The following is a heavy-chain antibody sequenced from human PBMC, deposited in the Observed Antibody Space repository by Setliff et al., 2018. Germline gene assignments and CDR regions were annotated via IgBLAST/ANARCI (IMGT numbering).Heavy chain of an antibody. D-gene: IGHD4-17*01. V-gene: IGHV1-2*06. J-gene: IGHJ4*02. CDR3: AVHGYGGNSRWAPFDY. CDR2: INPNSGGT. Sequence: GASVKVSCTASGYTFTGYYMHWVRQAPGQGLEWMGRINPNSGGTNYAQKFQGRVTMTRDTSISTAYMELSRLRSDDTAVYYCAVHGYGGNSRWAPFDYWGQGTLVTVSS. CDR1: GYTFTGYY.